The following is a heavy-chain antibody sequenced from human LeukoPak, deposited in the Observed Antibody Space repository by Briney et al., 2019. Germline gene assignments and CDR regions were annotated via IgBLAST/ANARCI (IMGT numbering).Heavy chain of an antibody. V-gene: IGHV3-30*18. CDR2: ISYDGSNK. D-gene: IGHD3-22*01. CDR1: GFTFSSYG. J-gene: IGHJ4*02. Sequence: QPGRSLRLSCAASGFTFSSYGMHWVRQAPGKRLEWVAVISYDGSNKYYADSVKGRFTISRDNSKNTLYLQMNSLRAEDTAVYYCAKDSRGYRNYFDYWGQGTLVTVSS. CDR3: AKDSRGYRNYFDY.